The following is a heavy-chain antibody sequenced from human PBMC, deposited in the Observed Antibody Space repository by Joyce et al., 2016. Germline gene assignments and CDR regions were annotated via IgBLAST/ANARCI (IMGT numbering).Heavy chain of an antibody. D-gene: IGHD6-19*01. Sequence: EVQLLESGGGLVKPGGSLRLSCAASGFTFSTYIMNGVRQAPGKGVEWVSYITSSGRYKYYADLLKGRFTIYRDNAKKSLYLQMNSLRAEDTAVYYCARDPSSAGIAVAGLYFHHWGQGTLVTVSS. V-gene: IGHV3-21*01. CDR2: ITSSGRYK. CDR1: GFTFSTYI. CDR3: ARDPSSAGIAVAGLYFHH. J-gene: IGHJ1*01.